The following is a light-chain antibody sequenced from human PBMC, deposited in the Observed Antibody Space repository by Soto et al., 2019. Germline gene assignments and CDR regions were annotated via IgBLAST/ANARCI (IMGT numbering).Light chain of an antibody. CDR3: QQRNSYPIT. Sequence: EIVLTQSPATLSLSPGERATLSCRASQSVSSYLAWYQQKPGQAPRLLIYDASNRATGIPGRFSGSGSGTDFTLTISSLQPEDFATYYCQQRNSYPITFGQGTRLEIK. J-gene: IGKJ5*01. V-gene: IGKV3-11*01. CDR1: QSVSSY. CDR2: DAS.